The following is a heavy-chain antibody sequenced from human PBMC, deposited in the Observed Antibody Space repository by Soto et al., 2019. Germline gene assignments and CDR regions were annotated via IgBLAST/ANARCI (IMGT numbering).Heavy chain of an antibody. J-gene: IGHJ6*02. CDR3: AREPPVRLYYYYGMDV. CDR2: ISSYNGNT. Sequence: QIQLVQSGAEVKKPGASVKVSCKASGYTFTSYGISWVRQAPGQGLEWMGWISSYNGNTNYEESLQGRVTMTTDTSTSTAYMELRSLRSDDTAVYYCAREPPVRLYYYYGMDVWGQGTTVTVSS. V-gene: IGHV1-18*01. D-gene: IGHD3-10*01. CDR1: GYTFTSYG.